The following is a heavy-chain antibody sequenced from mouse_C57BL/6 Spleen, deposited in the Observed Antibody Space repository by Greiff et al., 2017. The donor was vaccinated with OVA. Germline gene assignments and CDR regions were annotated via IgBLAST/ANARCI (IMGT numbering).Heavy chain of an antibody. V-gene: IGHV1-22*01. CDR3: ARSDWGFAY. CDR2: INPTHGGT. Sequence: VQLQPSGPALVKPGASVKMSCKASGYTFTDYNMHWVKQSHGKSLAWIGYINPTHGGTSYNQKFKGKATLTVNKSSSTAYMELRSLTSEESAVYYCARSDWGFAYWGQGTLVTVSA. CDR1: GYTFTDYN. J-gene: IGHJ3*01.